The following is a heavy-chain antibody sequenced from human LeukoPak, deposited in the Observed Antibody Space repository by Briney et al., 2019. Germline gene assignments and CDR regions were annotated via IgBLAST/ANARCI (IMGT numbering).Heavy chain of an antibody. Sequence: GGSLRLSCAASGLTVSSNYMSWVRQAPGKGLEWLSVIDSGGNTYYADSVKGRFTISRDNSKNTLYLQMNGLRAEDTAVCYCARDPGYGDPRGFWGQGTLVTVST. V-gene: IGHV3-53*01. CDR3: ARDPGYGDPRGF. D-gene: IGHD4-17*01. J-gene: IGHJ4*02. CDR2: IDSGGNT. CDR1: GLTVSSNY.